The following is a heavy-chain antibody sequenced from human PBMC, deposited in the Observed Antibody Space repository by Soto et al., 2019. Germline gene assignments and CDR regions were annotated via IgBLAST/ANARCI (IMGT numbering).Heavy chain of an antibody. CDR3: ARQGNSRVVVPAAIAGXYYGMDV. V-gene: IGHV5-10-1*01. Sequence: SLKISCKGXGYSFTSYXXGWVRQMPGKGLEWMGRIDPSDSYTNYSPSFQGHVTISADKSISTAYLQGSSLKASDTAIYYCARQGNSRVVVPAAIAGXYYGMDVWGXGTXVTVSS. CDR2: IDPSDSYT. J-gene: IGHJ6*02. CDR1: GYSFTSYX. D-gene: IGHD2-2*02.